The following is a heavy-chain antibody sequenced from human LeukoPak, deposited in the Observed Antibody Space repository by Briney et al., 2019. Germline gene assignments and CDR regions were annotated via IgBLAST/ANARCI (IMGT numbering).Heavy chain of an antibody. V-gene: IGHV1-46*01. D-gene: IGHD3-10*01. J-gene: IGHJ6*02. CDR1: GYTFTSYY. Sequence: ASVKVSCKASGYTFTSYYMHWVRQAPGQGLEWMGIINPSGGSTSYAQKFQGRVTMTRDTSISTAYMELSRLRSDDTAVYYCARGGYGSGSYYYYGMDVWGQGTTVTVSS. CDR3: ARGGYGSGSYYYYGMDV. CDR2: INPSGGST.